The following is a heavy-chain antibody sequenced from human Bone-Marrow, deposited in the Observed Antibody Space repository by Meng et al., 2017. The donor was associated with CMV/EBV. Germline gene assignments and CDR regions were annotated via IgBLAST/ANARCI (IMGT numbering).Heavy chain of an antibody. J-gene: IGHJ4*02. Sequence: VPVVQAVGEVKKPEASVKVSCKASGYTVTRYGISWVRQAPGQGLEWMGWISAYNGNPNYAQKIKGRVTMTTDTSTSTAYMELRSLRSDDTAVYYCARVLEAAHDYWGQGTLVTVSS. CDR2: ISAYNGNP. CDR3: ARVLEAAHDY. CDR1: GYTVTRYG. V-gene: IGHV1-18*01. D-gene: IGHD3-3*01.